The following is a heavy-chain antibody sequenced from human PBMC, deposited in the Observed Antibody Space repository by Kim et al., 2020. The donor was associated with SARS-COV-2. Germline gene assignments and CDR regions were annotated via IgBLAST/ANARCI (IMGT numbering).Heavy chain of an antibody. CDR1: GGSISSYY. CDR2: IFYTGST. V-gene: IGHV4-59*01. D-gene: IGHD2-2*02. J-gene: IGHJ4*02. Sequence: SETLSLTCTVSGGSISSYYWSWIRQPPGKVPEWIGYIFYTGSTTYNPSLKSRVTISVDASKNQFSLKLSSLTAADTAVYYCARGSSGYRATLDYWGQGTL. CDR3: ARGSSGYRATLDY.